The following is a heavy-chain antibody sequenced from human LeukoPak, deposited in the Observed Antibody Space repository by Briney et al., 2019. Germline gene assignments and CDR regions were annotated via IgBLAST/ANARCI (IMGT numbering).Heavy chain of an antibody. D-gene: IGHD2-2*03. CDR3: AKDNLMDGFDY. Sequence: GGSLRLSCAASEFTFDDYTMHWVRQAPGKGLEWVSLISWDGGSTYYADSVKGRFTIPRDNSKNSLYLQMNSLRTEDTALYYCAKDNLMDGFDYWGQGTLVTVSS. V-gene: IGHV3-43*01. CDR1: EFTFDDYT. CDR2: ISWDGGST. J-gene: IGHJ4*02.